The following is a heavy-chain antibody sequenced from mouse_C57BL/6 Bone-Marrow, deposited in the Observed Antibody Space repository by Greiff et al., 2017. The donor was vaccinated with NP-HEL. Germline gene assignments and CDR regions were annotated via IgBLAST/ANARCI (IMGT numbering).Heavy chain of an antibody. CDR3: ARGDGSGYED. J-gene: IGHJ2*01. D-gene: IGHD3-2*02. V-gene: IGHV5-4*01. CDR1: GFTFSSYA. Sequence: EVQVVESGGGLVKPGGSLKLSCAASGFTFSSYAMSWVRQNPEKRLEWVATISDGGGYTYYTDNVKGRSTISTDNAKNNQYLQLSHLKSEDTAMYYCARGDGSGYEDWGQGTTLTVAS. CDR2: ISDGGGYT.